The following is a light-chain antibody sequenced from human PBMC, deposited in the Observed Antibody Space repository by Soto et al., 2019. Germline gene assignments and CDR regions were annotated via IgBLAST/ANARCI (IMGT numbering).Light chain of an antibody. V-gene: IGKV1-5*03. CDR2: KAS. J-gene: IGKJ1*01. CDR1: QTISSW. Sequence: DIQMTQSPSTLSVSVGDRVTITCRASQTISSWLAWYQQKPGKAPKLLISKASTLKSGVPSRFSGSGSGTEFTLTISSLQPDDFATYYCQHYNSYSEAFGQGTKVELK. CDR3: QHYNSYSEA.